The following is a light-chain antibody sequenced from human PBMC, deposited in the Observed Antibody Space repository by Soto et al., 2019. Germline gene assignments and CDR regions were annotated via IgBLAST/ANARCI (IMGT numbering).Light chain of an antibody. CDR2: GAS. Sequence: EIVMTQSPATLSVSLRERATLSCRASQSVSSNLAWYQQKPGQAPRLLIYGASTRATGIPARFSGSGSGTEFTLTISSLQSEDFAVYYCQQYNNWPPLTFGGGTKVEIK. J-gene: IGKJ4*01. V-gene: IGKV3-15*01. CDR3: QQYNNWPPLT. CDR1: QSVSSN.